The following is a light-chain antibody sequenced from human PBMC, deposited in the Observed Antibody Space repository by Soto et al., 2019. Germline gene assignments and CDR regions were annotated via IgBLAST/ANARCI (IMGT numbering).Light chain of an antibody. CDR1: HGVGNN. Sequence: VITQSPTTLSVSPGERATLSCRASHGVGNNLAWYQQIPGQAPRLLIYGASTRATGVPARFSGSGSATQFTLTISSLQSEDFGFYYCQQYHEWPVAFGGGTKV. V-gene: IGKV3-15*01. CDR3: QQYHEWPVA. CDR2: GAS. J-gene: IGKJ4*01.